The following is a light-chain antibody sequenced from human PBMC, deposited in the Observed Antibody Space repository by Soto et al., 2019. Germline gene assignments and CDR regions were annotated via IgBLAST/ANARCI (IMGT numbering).Light chain of an antibody. CDR1: QRISSN. V-gene: IGKV3-15*01. CDR2: GAS. J-gene: IGKJ5*01. CDR3: QHYNDWPIT. Sequence: EILMTQSPATLSVSPGERAALSCRASQRISSNLAWYQQKPGQAPRLLIFGASTRATGVPARFSGSGSGTEFTLTITGLQSEDFAVYYCQHYNDWPITFSQGTRLE.